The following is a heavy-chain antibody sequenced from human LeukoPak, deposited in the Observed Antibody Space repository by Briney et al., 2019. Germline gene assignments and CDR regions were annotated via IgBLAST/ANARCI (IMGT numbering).Heavy chain of an antibody. J-gene: IGHJ4*02. CDR2: IKQDGSEK. V-gene: IGHV3-7*01. D-gene: IGHD3-10*01. CDR3: ARVPSILWTSGSFLIHS. CDR1: GFTFSSYW. Sequence: GGSLRLSCAASGFTFSSYWMSWVRQAPGKGLEWVANIKQDGSEKYYVDSVKGRFTISRDNAKRSVYLQMNSLRDDDTAVYYCARVPSILWTSGSFLIHSWGRGTRVTVSS.